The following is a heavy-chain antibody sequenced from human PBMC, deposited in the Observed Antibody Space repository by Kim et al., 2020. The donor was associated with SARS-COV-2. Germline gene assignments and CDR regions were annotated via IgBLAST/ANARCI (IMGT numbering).Heavy chain of an antibody. J-gene: IGHJ6*02. CDR1: GFSFSSPW. V-gene: IGHV3-7*01. D-gene: IGHD3-3*02. CDR3: AKYLRAFGMDV. CDR2: INGDGSDK. Sequence: GGSPRLSCAASGFSFSSPWMSWVRQAPGKGLESVATINGDGSDKSYVDSVKGRFSISRHNTDNTLHLQMNSLRVEDSGIYYCAKYLRAFGMDVWGQGTTV.